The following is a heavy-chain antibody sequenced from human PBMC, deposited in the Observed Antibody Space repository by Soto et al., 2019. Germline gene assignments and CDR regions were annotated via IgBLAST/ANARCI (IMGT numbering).Heavy chain of an antibody. V-gene: IGHV1-18*01. CDR2: INIYGGGT. CDR1: GYTFTSYG. D-gene: IGHD3-22*01. Sequence: QVHLEQSGPEVKKPGASVKVSCKASGYTFTSYGISWVRLAPGQGLEWMGWINIYGGGTNYAQKYQDRVTMTRDTSNNSVYLEMRSLTSDDTAIYYCARALYYYDNSGLAFWGQGTLVTVSS. CDR3: ARALYYYDNSGLAF. J-gene: IGHJ4*02.